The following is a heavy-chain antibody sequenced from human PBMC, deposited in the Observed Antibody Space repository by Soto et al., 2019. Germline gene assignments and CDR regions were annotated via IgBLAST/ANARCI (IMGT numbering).Heavy chain of an antibody. Sequence: SETLSLTCAVSGYSITNGDYWCCIRQAAGKGLEWIGSIYHSGNTYYNPSPKSRVTLSIDTSKNQFSLKLRSVTAADTAMYYYARVKLAGRGSFHDWGQGTRVT. CDR1: GYSITNGDY. CDR2: IYHSGNT. D-gene: IGHD3-3*02. CDR3: ARVKLAGRGSFHD. J-gene: IGHJ4*02. V-gene: IGHV4-38-2*01.